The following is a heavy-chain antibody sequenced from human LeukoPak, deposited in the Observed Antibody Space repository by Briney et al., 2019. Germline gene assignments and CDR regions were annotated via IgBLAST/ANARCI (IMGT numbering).Heavy chain of an antibody. V-gene: IGHV3-21*01. CDR3: ARASYGGGALDI. CDR1: GFTFSSYS. CDR2: ISGSSSFI. J-gene: IGHJ3*02. Sequence: GGSLRLSCAASGFTFSSYSMNWVRQAPGKGLEWVSSISGSSSFIYYADSVKGRFTISRDNAKNSLYLQMNSLRAEDTAVYYCARASYGGGALDIWGQGTMVTVSS. D-gene: IGHD4-23*01.